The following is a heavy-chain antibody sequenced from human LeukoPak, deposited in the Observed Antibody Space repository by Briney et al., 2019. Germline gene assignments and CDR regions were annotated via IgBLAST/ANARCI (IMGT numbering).Heavy chain of an antibody. CDR3: ARQTGSGYDSYAFDI. CDR1: GFTFSSYA. V-gene: IGHV3-30-3*01. CDR2: ISYDGSNK. J-gene: IGHJ3*02. Sequence: GGSLRLSCAASGFTFSSYAVHWVRQAPGKWLEGVAVISYDGSNKYYADSVKGRFTISRDNSKNTLYLQMNSLRAEDTAVYYCARQTGSGYDSYAFDIWGQGTMVTVSS. D-gene: IGHD5-12*01.